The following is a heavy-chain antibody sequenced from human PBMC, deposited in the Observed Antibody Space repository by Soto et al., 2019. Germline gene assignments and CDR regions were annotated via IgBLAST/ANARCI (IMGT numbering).Heavy chain of an antibody. Sequence: QVQLVESGGGVVQPGRSLRLSCAASGFTFSSYGMLWVRQAPGKGLEWVAVIWYDGSNKYYADSVKGRFTISRDNSKNTLYLQMNSLRAEDTAVYYCARDRGYSYGTGVDYWGQGTLVTVPS. CDR2: IWYDGSNK. D-gene: IGHD5-18*01. CDR1: GFTFSSYG. V-gene: IGHV3-33*01. J-gene: IGHJ4*02. CDR3: ARDRGYSYGTGVDY.